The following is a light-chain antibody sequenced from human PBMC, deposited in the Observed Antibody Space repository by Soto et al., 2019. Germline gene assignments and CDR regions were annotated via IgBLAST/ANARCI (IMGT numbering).Light chain of an antibody. CDR3: LQDYNYPRA. V-gene: IGKV1-6*01. J-gene: IGKJ1*01. CDR1: QGIRNE. Sequence: AVQMTQSPSSLPASVRDRVTITCLATQGIRNELGWYQQKPGKAPKLLIYAASSLQSGVPSRFSGSASGTDFTLTISSLQPEDFATYYCLQDYNYPRAFGQGTKVDIK. CDR2: AAS.